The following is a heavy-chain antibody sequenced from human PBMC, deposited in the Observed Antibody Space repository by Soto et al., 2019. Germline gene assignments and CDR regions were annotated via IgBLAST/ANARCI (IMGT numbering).Heavy chain of an antibody. D-gene: IGHD2-15*01. Sequence: QVQLVQSGAEVKKPGSSVKVSCKASGGTFSSYTISWVRQAPGQGLEWMGRIIPILGIANYAQKFQGRVTITADKSTSTAYMELSSLRSEDTAVYYCARADCSGGSCYSVYDAFDICGQGTMVTVSS. CDR2: IIPILGIA. CDR3: ARADCSGGSCYSVYDAFDI. V-gene: IGHV1-69*02. J-gene: IGHJ3*02. CDR1: GGTFSSYT.